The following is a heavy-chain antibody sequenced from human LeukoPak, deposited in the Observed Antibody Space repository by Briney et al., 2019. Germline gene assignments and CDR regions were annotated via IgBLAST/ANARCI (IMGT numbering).Heavy chain of an antibody. Sequence: PSETLSLTCTVSGGSISGYYWSWIRQPPGKGLEWLGYIYHSGSTNYNPSLKSRVTISLDTSKNQFSLKLSSVTAADMAVYYCARGGGYGGASGIWGQGTMVTLSS. CDR1: GGSISGYY. V-gene: IGHV4-59*01. D-gene: IGHD4-23*01. J-gene: IGHJ3*02. CDR2: IYHSGST. CDR3: ARGGGYGGASGI.